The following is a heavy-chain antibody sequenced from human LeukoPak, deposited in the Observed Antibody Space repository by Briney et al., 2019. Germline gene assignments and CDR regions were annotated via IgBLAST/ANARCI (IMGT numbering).Heavy chain of an antibody. V-gene: IGHV4-59*12. CDR2: IYYSGST. J-gene: IGHJ5*02. Sequence: NASETLSLTCTVSGGSISSYYWSWIRQPPGKGLEWIGSIYYSGSTYYNPSLKSRVTISVDTSKNQFSLKLSSVTAADTAVYYCARRRQLGGVQWFDPWGQGTLVTVSS. CDR1: GGSISSYY. D-gene: IGHD6-6*01. CDR3: ARRRQLGGVQWFDP.